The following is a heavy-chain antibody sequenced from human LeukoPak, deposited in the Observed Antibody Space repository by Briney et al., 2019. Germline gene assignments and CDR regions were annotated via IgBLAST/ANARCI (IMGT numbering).Heavy chain of an antibody. CDR3: ARESYGGYGSGIS. V-gene: IGHV4-59*12. J-gene: IGHJ4*02. CDR2: IYYSGST. D-gene: IGHD3-10*01. Sequence: PSETLSLTCTVSGGSISSYYWSWIRQPPGKGLEWIGYIYYSGSTNYNPSLKSRVIISVDTSKNQFSLKLSSVTAADTAVYYCARESYGGYGSGISWGQGTLVTVSS. CDR1: GGSISSYY.